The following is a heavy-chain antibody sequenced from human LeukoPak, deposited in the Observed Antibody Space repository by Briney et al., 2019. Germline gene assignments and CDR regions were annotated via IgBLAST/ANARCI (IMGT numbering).Heavy chain of an antibody. CDR3: VRESVDGSGSGAFDI. D-gene: IGHD3-10*01. V-gene: IGHV3-30*04. Sequence: GGSLRLSCAASGFTFSNYAVHWVRQAPGQGLEWVAFISYDGYMKYYADSVKGRFTISRDNSKNTLYLQMNSLRAEDTAVYYCVRESVDGSGSGAFDIWGQGTMVSVSS. CDR1: GFTFSNYA. CDR2: ISYDGYMK. J-gene: IGHJ3*02.